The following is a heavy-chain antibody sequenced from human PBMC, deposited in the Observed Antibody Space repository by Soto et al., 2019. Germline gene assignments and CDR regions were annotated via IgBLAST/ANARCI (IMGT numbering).Heavy chain of an antibody. Sequence: QLQLQESGPGLVKPSGTLSLTCGVSGGYRSTPVWWSWVRLPPGKGLEWIGEVFHSGSANYNPSLQSRVTISLDKSTNQSSLRLSSVTAADTAVYYCARKAWTRLDYWGQGALVTVSS. V-gene: IGHV4-4*02. D-gene: IGHD1-1*01. CDR1: GGYRSTPVW. J-gene: IGHJ4*02. CDR2: VFHSGSA. CDR3: ARKAWTRLDY.